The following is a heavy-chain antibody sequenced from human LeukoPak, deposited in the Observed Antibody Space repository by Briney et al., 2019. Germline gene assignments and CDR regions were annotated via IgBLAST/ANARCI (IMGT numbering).Heavy chain of an antibody. D-gene: IGHD5-18*01. Sequence: GGSLRLSCAASGFTFSSYAMHWVRQAPGKGLERVAVISYDGSNKYYADSVKGRFTISRDNSKNTLYLQMNSLRAEDTAVYYCARHPITYGYFYFDYWGQGTLVTVSS. CDR2: ISYDGSNK. CDR3: ARHPITYGYFYFDY. J-gene: IGHJ4*02. V-gene: IGHV3-30*04. CDR1: GFTFSSYA.